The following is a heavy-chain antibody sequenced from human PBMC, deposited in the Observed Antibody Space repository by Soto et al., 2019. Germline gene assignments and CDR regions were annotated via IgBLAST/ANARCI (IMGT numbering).Heavy chain of an antibody. V-gene: IGHV4-34*01. Sequence: QVQLQQWGAGLLKPSETLSLTCAVYGGSFSGYYWSWIRQPPGKGLEWIGEINHSGSTNYNPSLKSRVNILVGXSKNQFSLKLSSVTAADTAVYYCARCRVRGSEFDYWGQGTLVTVSS. J-gene: IGHJ4*02. CDR3: ARCRVRGSEFDY. CDR1: GGSFSGYY. D-gene: IGHD3-10*01. CDR2: INHSGST.